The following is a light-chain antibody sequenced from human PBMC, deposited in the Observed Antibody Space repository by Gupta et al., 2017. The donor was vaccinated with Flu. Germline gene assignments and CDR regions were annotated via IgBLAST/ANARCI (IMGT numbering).Light chain of an antibody. CDR3: PEWNSGTVV. CDR2: NDS. CDR1: KLDYNY. J-gene: IGLJ3*02. Sequence: SPGRTASLTCSGVKLDYNYACQHQQKPAQFLVVFIYNDSQRASGIPECFSGSDSANTVTLTIAGTQAVDEDYYYSPEWNSGTVVFGGGTKLSVL. V-gene: IGLV3-1*01.